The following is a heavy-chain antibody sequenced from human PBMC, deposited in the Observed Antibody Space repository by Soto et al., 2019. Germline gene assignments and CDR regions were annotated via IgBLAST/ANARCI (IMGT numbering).Heavy chain of an antibody. CDR2: ISYDGSNK. CDR3: AKGIHYDILTGYYSTSAFDI. CDR1: GFTFSSYG. J-gene: IGHJ3*02. V-gene: IGHV3-30*18. Sequence: PGGSLRLSCAASGFTFSSYGMHWVRQAPGKGLEWVAVISYDGSNKYYADSVKGRFTISRDNSKNTLYLQMNSLRAEDTAVYYCAKGIHYDILTGYYSTSAFDIWGQGTMVTVSS. D-gene: IGHD3-9*01.